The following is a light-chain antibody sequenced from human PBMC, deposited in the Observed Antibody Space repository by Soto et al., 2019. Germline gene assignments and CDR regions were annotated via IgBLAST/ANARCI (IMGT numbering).Light chain of an antibody. CDR1: QSISSW. V-gene: IGKV1-5*01. Sequence: DYQVTQSPSTLSASVGDRVTITCRASQSISSWLAWYQQKPGKAPKLLIYDASSLESGVPSRFSGSGSGTEFTLTISSLQPADFATYYCQQYNSYSWTFGQGTKVDIK. CDR2: DAS. CDR3: QQYNSYSWT. J-gene: IGKJ1*01.